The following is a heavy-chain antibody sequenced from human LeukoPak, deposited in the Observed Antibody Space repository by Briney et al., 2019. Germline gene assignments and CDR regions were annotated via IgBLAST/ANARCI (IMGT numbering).Heavy chain of an antibody. CDR3: ARHMTMAGRDAYYYGMDV. V-gene: IGHV4-39*01. CDR1: GGSISSSSYY. Sequence: SEILSLTCTVSGGSISSSSYYWGWIRQPPGKGLEWIGSIYYSGSTYYNPSLKSRVTISVDTSKNQFSLKLSSVTAADTAVYYCARHMTMAGRDAYYYGMDVWGQGTTVTVSS. J-gene: IGHJ6*02. CDR2: IYYSGST. D-gene: IGHD6-19*01.